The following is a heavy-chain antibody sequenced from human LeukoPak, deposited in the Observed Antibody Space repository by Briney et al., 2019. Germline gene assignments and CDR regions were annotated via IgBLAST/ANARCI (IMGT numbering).Heavy chain of an antibody. V-gene: IGHV3-30-3*01. CDR2: ISYDGSNK. CDR3: ARDGWDY. CDR1: GFTFSSYS. J-gene: IGHJ4*02. D-gene: IGHD2-15*01. Sequence: PGRSLRLSCAASGFTFSSYSVHWVRQAPGKGLEWVAVISYDGSNKYYADSVKGRFTISRDNSKNTLYLQMNSLRAEDTAVYYCARDGWDYWGQGTLVTVSS.